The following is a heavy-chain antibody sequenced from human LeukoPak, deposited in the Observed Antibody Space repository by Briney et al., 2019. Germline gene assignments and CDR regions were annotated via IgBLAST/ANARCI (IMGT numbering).Heavy chain of an antibody. D-gene: IGHD2-2*01. J-gene: IGHJ6*03. Sequence: ASVKVSCKASGYTFTDHYMHWVRQAPGQGLEWMGIINPVGGGTTYAQHFQGRVTMTRDTSTSTVYMELSSLRSEDTAVYYCARSPAGYMDVWGKGTTVTVSS. CDR1: GYTFTDHY. CDR3: ARSPAGYMDV. CDR2: INPVGGGT. V-gene: IGHV1-46*01.